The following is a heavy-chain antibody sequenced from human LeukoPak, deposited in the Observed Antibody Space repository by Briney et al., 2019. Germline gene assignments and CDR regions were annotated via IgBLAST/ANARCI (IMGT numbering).Heavy chain of an antibody. CDR1: SGSISGHY. CDR3: ARDSSSWSGPFDY. D-gene: IGHD6-13*01. CDR2: IYTSGAT. V-gene: IGHV4-4*07. Sequence: SETLSLTCTVTSGSISGHYWSWIRQPAGKDMQWIGRIYTSGATNYNPSLKSRVTISVDTSKNQFSLKLSSVTAADTAVYYCARDSSSWSGPFDYWGQGTLVTVSS. J-gene: IGHJ4*02.